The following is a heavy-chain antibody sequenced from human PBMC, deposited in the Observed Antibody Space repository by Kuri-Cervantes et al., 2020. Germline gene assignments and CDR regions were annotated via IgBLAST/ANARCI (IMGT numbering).Heavy chain of an antibody. D-gene: IGHD3-10*01. CDR1: GYTFTSYD. V-gene: IGHV1-8*01. CDR2: MNPNSGNT. J-gene: IGHJ5*02. Sequence: ASVKVSCKASGYTFTSYDINWVRQATGQGLEWMGWMNPNSGNTGYAQKFQGRVTMTRDTSTSTVYMELSSLRSEDTAVYYCAREGGSGTSFDWFDPWGQGTLVAVSS. CDR3: AREGGSGTSFDWFDP.